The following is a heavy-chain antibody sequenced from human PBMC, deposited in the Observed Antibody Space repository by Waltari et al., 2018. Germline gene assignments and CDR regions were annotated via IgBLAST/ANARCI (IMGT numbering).Heavy chain of an antibody. V-gene: IGHV4-4*07. D-gene: IGHD3-22*01. J-gene: IGHJ5*02. CDR2: SYTSGST. CDR3: AREFAYYYDSSGYSYDP. Sequence: QVQLQESGPGLVKPSETLSLTCTVSGGSISSYYWSWIRQPAGKGLEWIGRSYTSGSTNYNPSLKSRVTISVDTSKNQFALKLSSVTAADTAVYYCAREFAYYYDSSGYSYDPWGQGTLVTVSS. CDR1: GGSISSYY.